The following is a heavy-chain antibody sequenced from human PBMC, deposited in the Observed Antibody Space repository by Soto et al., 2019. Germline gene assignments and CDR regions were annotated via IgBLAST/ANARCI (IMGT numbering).Heavy chain of an antibody. CDR1: GFSFSSYW. V-gene: IGHV3-74*01. CDR2: IKSDGTRR. J-gene: IGHJ4*02. CDR3: GTSEAMAAIFLN. Sequence: AGSLRLACAASGFSFSSYWMHWVRQAPGKGLVWVSRIKSDGTRRDYAESVKGRFTISRDNAKNTLYLRMISLRVEDTAVYSCGTSEAMAAIFLNWGQGSPVTVS. D-gene: IGHD5-12*01.